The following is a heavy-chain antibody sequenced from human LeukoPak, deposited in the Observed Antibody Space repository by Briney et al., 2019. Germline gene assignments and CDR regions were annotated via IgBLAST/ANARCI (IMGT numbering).Heavy chain of an antibody. V-gene: IGHV1-18*01. CDR3: ARFLVRGARGYYYYYMDV. CDR1: GYTFTSYG. CDR2: ISSYNGST. Sequence: ASVKVSCKASGYTFTSYGISWVRQAPGQGREWMGWISSYNGSTDYAQKLQGRVTMTTDTSTSTAYMELRSLRSDDTAVYYCARFLVRGARGYYYYYMDVWGKGTTVTVSS. J-gene: IGHJ6*03. D-gene: IGHD3-10*01.